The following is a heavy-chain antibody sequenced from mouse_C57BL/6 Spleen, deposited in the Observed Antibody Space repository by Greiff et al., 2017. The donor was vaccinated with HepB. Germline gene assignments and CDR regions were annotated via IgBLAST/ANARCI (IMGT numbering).Heavy chain of an antibody. CDR1: GYTFTRYW. V-gene: IGHV1-52*01. CDR3: ARWTAQATFYFDY. CDR2: IDPSDSET. Sequence: QVQLQQPGAELVRPGSSVKLSCKASGYTFTRYWMHWVKQRPIQGLEWIGNIDPSDSETNYNQKFKDKATLTVDKSSSTAYMELSRLTSEDSAVYYGARWTAQATFYFDYWGQGTTLTVSS. J-gene: IGHJ2*01. D-gene: IGHD3-2*02.